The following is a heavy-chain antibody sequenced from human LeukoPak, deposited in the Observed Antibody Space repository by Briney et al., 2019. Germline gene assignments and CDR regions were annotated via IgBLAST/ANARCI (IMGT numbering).Heavy chain of an antibody. CDR1: GFTFSSYG. CDR3: ARAVGSD. J-gene: IGHJ4*02. Sequence: AGGSLRLSCAASGFTFSSYGMHWVRQAPGKGLEWVALIRYDGSNKYYADSVKGRFTISRDNAKNSLYLQMSTLRAEDTGVYYCARAVGSDWGQGTLVTVSS. D-gene: IGHD2-15*01. CDR2: IRYDGSNK. V-gene: IGHV3-30*02.